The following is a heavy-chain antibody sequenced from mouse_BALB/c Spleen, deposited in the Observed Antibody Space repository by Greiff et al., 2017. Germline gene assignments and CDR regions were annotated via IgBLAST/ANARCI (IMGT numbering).Heavy chain of an antibody. J-gene: IGHJ4*01. D-gene: IGHD4-1*01. CDR1: GFTFSDYY. CDR2: ISDGGSYT. CDR3: ASNWGAMDY. V-gene: IGHV5-4*02. Sequence: EVKLVESGGGLVKPGGSLKLSCAASGFTFSDYYMYWVRQTPEKRLEWVATISDGGSYTYYPDSVKGRFTIARDNAKNNLYLQMSSLKSEDTAMYYCASNWGAMDYWGQGTSVTVSS.